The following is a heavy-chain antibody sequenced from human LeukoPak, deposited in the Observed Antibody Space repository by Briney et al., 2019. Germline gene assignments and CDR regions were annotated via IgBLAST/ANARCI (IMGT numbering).Heavy chain of an antibody. V-gene: IGHV3-33*06. D-gene: IGHD6-6*01. J-gene: IGHJ4*02. Sequence: GRSLRLSCAASGFTFKNHGMHWVRQAPGKGLEWVAIIWYDGSNKYYADSVKGRFTISRDNSKNTLYLQMNSLRAEDTAVYYCAKDIAARYLDYWDQGTLVTVSS. CDR1: GFTFKNHG. CDR2: IWYDGSNK. CDR3: AKDIAARYLDY.